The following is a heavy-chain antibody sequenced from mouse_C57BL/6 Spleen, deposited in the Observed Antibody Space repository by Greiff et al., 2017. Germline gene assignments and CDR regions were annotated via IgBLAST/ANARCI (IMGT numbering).Heavy chain of an antibody. V-gene: IGHV1-4*01. CDR3: ARGENWDFDY. CDR1: GYTFTSYT. J-gene: IGHJ2*01. Sequence: VKLQESGAELARPGASVKMSCKASGYTFTSYTMHWVKQRPGQGLEWIGYINPSSGYTKYNQKFKDKATLTADKSSSTAYMQLSSLTSEDSAVYYCARGENWDFDYWGQGTTLTVSS. D-gene: IGHD4-1*01. CDR2: INPSSGYT.